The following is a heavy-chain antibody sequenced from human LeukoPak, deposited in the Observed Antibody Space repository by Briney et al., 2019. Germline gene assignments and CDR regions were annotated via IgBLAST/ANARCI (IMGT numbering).Heavy chain of an antibody. CDR3: ARAGDGYSYGYDWFDP. J-gene: IGHJ5*02. Sequence: SETLSLTCTVSGGSISSSSYYWGWIRQPPGKGLEWIGSIYYSGSTYYNPSLKSRVTISVDTSKNQFSLKLSSVTAADTAVYYCARAGDGYSYGYDWFDPWGQGTLVTVSS. D-gene: IGHD5-18*01. CDR2: IYYSGST. CDR1: GGSISSSSYY. V-gene: IGHV4-39*07.